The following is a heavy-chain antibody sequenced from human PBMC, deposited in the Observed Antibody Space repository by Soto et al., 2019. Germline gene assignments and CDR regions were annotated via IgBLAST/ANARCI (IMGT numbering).Heavy chain of an antibody. D-gene: IGHD6-13*01. CDR3: ARGEKAADGRLGDWSDP. V-gene: IGHV4-34*01. Sequence: PGKGLEWIGEINHSGSTNYNPSLKSRVTISVDTSKNQFSLKLSSVTAADTAVYYGARGEKAADGRLGDWSDPGCQLTLVSVS. CDR2: INHSGST. J-gene: IGHJ5*02.